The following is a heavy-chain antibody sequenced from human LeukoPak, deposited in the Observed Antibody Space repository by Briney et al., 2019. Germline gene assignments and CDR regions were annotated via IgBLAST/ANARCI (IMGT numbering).Heavy chain of an antibody. Sequence: SETLSLTCAVSGYSISSSNWWGWIRQPPGKGLEWIGYIYYSGSTNYNPSLKSRVTMSVDTSKNQFSLKLSSVTAADTAVYYCARDVVAAAGTWDYWGQGTLVTVSS. CDR2: IYYSGST. CDR1: GYSISSSNW. J-gene: IGHJ4*02. V-gene: IGHV4-28*03. D-gene: IGHD6-13*01. CDR3: ARDVVAAAGTWDY.